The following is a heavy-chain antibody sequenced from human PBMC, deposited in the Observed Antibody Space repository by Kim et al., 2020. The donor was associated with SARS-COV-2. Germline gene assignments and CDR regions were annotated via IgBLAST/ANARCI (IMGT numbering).Heavy chain of an antibody. J-gene: IGHJ4*01. V-gene: IGHV3-30-3*01. D-gene: IGHD5-12*01. CDR1: GFTFSSYA. CDR2: ISYDGSNK. CDR3: ASRGYDFGLTSYFDY. Sequence: GGSLRLSCAASGFTFSSYAMHWVRQAPGKGLEWVAVISYDGSNKYYADSVKGRFTISRDNSKNTLYLQMNSLRAEDTAVYSCASRGYDFGLTSYFDYWG.